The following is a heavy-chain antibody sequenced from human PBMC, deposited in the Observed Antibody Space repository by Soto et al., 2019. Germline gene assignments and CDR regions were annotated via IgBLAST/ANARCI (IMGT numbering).Heavy chain of an antibody. V-gene: IGHV4-4*07. CDR2: IYTSGST. Sequence: QVQLQESGPGLVKPSETLSLTCTVSGGSISSYYWSWIRQPAGKGLEWIGRIYTSGSTNYNPSLKSRVNMSVGPSQSQFPLEMRSVTAADAAVYCCARASRLGYCSSTSCYPIRDYYYYGMDVWGQGTTVTVSS. D-gene: IGHD2-2*01. CDR1: GGSISSYY. CDR3: ARASRLGYCSSTSCYPIRDYYYYGMDV. J-gene: IGHJ6*02.